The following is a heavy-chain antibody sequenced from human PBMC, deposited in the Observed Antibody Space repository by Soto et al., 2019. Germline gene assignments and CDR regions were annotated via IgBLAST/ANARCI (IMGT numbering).Heavy chain of an antibody. D-gene: IGHD1-26*01. CDR3: AKDKGKYGINWFDP. CDR2: ISWDGGST. CDR1: GFTFDDYT. J-gene: IGHJ5*02. Sequence: GGSLRLSCAASGFTFDDYTMHWVRQAPGKGLEWVSLISWDGGSTYYADSVKGRFTISRDNSKNSLYLQMNSLRTEDTALYYCAKDKGKYGINWFDPWGQGTLVTVSS. V-gene: IGHV3-43*01.